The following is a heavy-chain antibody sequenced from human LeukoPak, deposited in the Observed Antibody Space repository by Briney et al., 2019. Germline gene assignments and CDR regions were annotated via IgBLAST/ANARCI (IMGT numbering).Heavy chain of an antibody. J-gene: IGHJ5*02. V-gene: IGHV1-46*01. Sequence: GASVKVSCKASGYTFTSYYMHWVRQAPGQGLEWMGIINPSGGSTSYAQKFQGRVTMTRDTSTSTVYMELSSLRSEDTAVYYCARGLVKWLRSVWPQPINWFDPWGQGTLVTVSS. CDR3: ARGLVKWLRSVWPQPINWFDP. D-gene: IGHD5-12*01. CDR1: GYTFTSYY. CDR2: INPSGGST.